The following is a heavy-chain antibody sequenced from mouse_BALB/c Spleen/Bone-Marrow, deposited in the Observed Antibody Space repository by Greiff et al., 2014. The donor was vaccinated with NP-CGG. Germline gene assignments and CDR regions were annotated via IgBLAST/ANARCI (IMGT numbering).Heavy chain of an antibody. CDR2: INPSTDYT. CDR1: GYTFTSYW. V-gene: IGHV1-7*01. J-gene: IGHJ3*01. Sequence: QVHVKQSGAELAKPGASLKKSCKASGYTFTSYWMHWVKQRPGQGLEWIGYINPSTDYTEYNQKFKDKATLTADKSSSTAFMQLSSLTSEDSAVYYCARRAYGGSYGFAYWGQGTLVTVSA. CDR3: ARRAYGGSYGFAY. D-gene: IGHD1-1*01.